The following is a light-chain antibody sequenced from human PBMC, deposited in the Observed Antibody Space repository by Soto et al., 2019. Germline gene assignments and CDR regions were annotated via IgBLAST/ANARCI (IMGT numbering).Light chain of an antibody. CDR1: SSNIGSNT. V-gene: IGLV1-44*01. CDR3: AAWDDRLNGHV. J-gene: IGLJ1*01. Sequence: QSVLTQPPSASGTPGQRVTISCSGSSSNIGSNTVNWYQQLPGTAPKLLMYSNNQRPSGVPDRFPGSKSGTSASLAISGLQSEDEADYYCAAWDDRLNGHVFGTGTKLTVL. CDR2: SNN.